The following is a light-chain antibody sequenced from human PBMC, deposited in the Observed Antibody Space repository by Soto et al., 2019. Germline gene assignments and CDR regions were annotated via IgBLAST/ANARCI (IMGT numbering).Light chain of an antibody. V-gene: IGKV3-11*01. CDR1: QSVSSY. J-gene: IGKJ5*01. Sequence: EIVLTQSPATLSLSPGERATLSCRASQSVSSYLAWYQQKPGQAPRLLIYDASNRATGVPARFSGSGSGTDFTLTISSLEPEDFADYYCQQRSASITFGQGTRLEIK. CDR2: DAS. CDR3: QQRSASIT.